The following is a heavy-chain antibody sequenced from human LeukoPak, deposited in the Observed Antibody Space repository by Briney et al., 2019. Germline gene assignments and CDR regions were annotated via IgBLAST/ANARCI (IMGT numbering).Heavy chain of an antibody. V-gene: IGHV3-23*01. CDR1: GFTFNSYA. D-gene: IGHD6-13*01. CDR2: ISGSGGIS. J-gene: IGHJ5*02. Sequence: GGCLRLSCAASGFTFNSYAVGWVRQAPGEGLEWVSCISGSGGISYYADSVRGRFTISRDNSKNTLFLQMNSLRAEDTAVYYCARGYSSSLYSCFDPWGQGTLVTVSS. CDR3: ARGYSSSLYSCFDP.